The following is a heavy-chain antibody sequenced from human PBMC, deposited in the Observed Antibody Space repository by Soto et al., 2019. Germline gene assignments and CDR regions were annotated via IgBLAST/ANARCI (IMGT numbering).Heavy chain of an antibody. CDR1: GGSISSYY. CDR2: IYYSGST. Sequence: QVQLQESGPGLVKPSETLSLTCTVSGGSISSYYWSWIRQPPGKGLEWIGYIYYSGSTNYNPSLTSRVTISVDTAKNQFSLKVSSVTAADTAVYYCARRWGTSFDFWGQGTLVTVSS. J-gene: IGHJ4*02. V-gene: IGHV4-59*01. CDR3: ARRWGTSFDF. D-gene: IGHD7-27*01.